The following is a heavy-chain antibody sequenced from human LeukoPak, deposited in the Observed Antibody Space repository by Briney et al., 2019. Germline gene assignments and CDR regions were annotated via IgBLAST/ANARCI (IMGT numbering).Heavy chain of an antibody. CDR2: IYYSGST. CDR1: GGSISGYY. CDR3: ARSAGGAMAGYYRNWFDP. J-gene: IGHJ5*02. V-gene: IGHV4-59*08. D-gene: IGHD3-22*01. Sequence: SETLSLTCTVSGGSISGYYWSWIRQPPGKGLEWIGYIYYSGSTNYNPSLKSRVTISVDTSKNQFSLKLSSVTAADTAVYYCARSAGGAMAGYYRNWFDPWGQGTLVTVSS.